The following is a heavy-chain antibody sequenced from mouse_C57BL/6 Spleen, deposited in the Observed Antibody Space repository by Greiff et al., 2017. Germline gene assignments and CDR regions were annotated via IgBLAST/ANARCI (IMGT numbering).Heavy chain of an antibody. CDR1: GYTFTEYT. CDR3: ARPPIYYDYSTWFAY. V-gene: IGHV1-62-2*01. CDR2: FYPGSGSI. J-gene: IGHJ3*01. Sequence: VKLMESGAELVKPGASVKLSCKASGYTFTEYTIHWVKQRSGQGLEWIGWFYPGSGSIKYNEKFKDKATLTADKSSSTVYMELSRLTSDDSAVYFCARPPIYYDYSTWFAYWGQGTLVTVSA. D-gene: IGHD2-4*01.